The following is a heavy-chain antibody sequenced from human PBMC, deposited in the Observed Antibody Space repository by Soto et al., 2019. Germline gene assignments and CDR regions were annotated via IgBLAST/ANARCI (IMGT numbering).Heavy chain of an antibody. V-gene: IGHV3-30*04. CDR2: VSYDGSNK. CDR3: AKVQGGDSGYDLMFDY. D-gene: IGHD5-12*01. CDR1: GFTFSSYA. Sequence: GGSLRLSCAASGFTFSSYAMHWVRQAPGKGLEWVAVVSYDGSNKYYADSVKGRFTISRDKSKNTLYLQMKSLGPEDTAVYHCAKVQGGDSGYDLMFDYWGQGTLVTVSS. J-gene: IGHJ4*02.